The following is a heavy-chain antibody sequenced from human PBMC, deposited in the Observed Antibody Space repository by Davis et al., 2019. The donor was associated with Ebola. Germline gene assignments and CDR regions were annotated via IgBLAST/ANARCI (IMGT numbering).Heavy chain of an antibody. CDR3: ATDKTGGWTGFDY. CDR1: GYTFTDYS. D-gene: IGHD3/OR15-3a*01. V-gene: IGHV1-2*06. Sequence: ASVKVSCKASGYTFTDYSMHWVRQAPGQGLEWMGRIKPNNDGTDYAQKFQGRVTMTRDTSVSTAYMELSSLRSDDTAVYYCATDKTGGWTGFDYWGQGTLVTVSS. CDR2: IKPNNDGT. J-gene: IGHJ4*02.